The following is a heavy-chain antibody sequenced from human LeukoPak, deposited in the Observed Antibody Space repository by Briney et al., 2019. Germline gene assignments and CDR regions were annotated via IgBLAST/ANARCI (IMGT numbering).Heavy chain of an antibody. Sequence: PGGSLRLSCAASGFIFSNYGMHWVRQAPGKGLEWVAFIRYDGSNKYYTDSVKGRFTISRDNSKNTLYLQMNSLRAEDTAVYYCAKSGGYSAGGFDPWGQGTLVTVSS. CDR1: GFIFSNYG. CDR2: IRYDGSNK. V-gene: IGHV3-30*02. CDR3: AKSGGYSAGGFDP. D-gene: IGHD3-22*01. J-gene: IGHJ5*02.